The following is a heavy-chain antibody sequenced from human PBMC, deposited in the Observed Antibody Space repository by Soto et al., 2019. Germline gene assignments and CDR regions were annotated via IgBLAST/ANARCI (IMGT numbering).Heavy chain of an antibody. Sequence: GASVKVSCKASGYTFTSYAMHWVRQAPGQRLEWMGWINAGNGNTKYSQKFQGRVTITRDTSASTAYMELSSLRSEDTAVYYCARDANIVVVPAAMDYWGQGTLVTVSS. V-gene: IGHV1-3*01. D-gene: IGHD2-2*01. CDR2: INAGNGNT. CDR1: GYTFTSYA. J-gene: IGHJ4*02. CDR3: ARDANIVVVPAAMDY.